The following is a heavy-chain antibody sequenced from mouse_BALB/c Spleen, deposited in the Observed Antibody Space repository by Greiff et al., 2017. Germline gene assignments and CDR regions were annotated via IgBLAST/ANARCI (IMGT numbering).Heavy chain of an antibody. D-gene: IGHD2-4*01. Sequence: EVKVVESGGGLVKPGGSLKLSCAASGFTFSSYAMSWVRQTPEKRLEWVASISSGGSTYYPDSVKGRFTISRDNARNILYLQMSSLRSEDTAMYYCARGSTMITRMDYWGQGTSVTVSS. CDR2: ISSGGST. J-gene: IGHJ4*01. V-gene: IGHV5-6-5*01. CDR1: GFTFSSYA. CDR3: ARGSTMITRMDY.